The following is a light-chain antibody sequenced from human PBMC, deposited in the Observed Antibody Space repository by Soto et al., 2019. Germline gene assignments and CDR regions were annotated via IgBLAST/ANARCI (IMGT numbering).Light chain of an antibody. CDR2: AAS. V-gene: IGKV1-39*01. CDR3: QQSYALVLT. J-gene: IGKJ4*01. CDR1: QGISTF. Sequence: DIQMTQSPSSLATSVGDRFTITCQAIQGISTFLNWYQQKPGKAPRLLIYAASSLQSGVPARFSGSGVETDFTLTITSLQPEDFGIYYCQQSYALVLTFGGGTKVDIK.